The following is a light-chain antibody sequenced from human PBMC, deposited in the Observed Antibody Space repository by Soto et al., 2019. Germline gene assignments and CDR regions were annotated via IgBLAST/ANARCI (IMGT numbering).Light chain of an antibody. CDR2: AAS. J-gene: IGKJ1*01. CDR3: QQTYSTPPT. CDR1: QSISTY. Sequence: DIQMPQSPSSLSASLGDRFTITCRASQSISTYLNWYQQKAGLAPKLLIYAASSLQSGVPSRFSGSGSGTDFTLTISSLQPEDFATYYCQQTYSTPPTFGQGTKVDI. V-gene: IGKV1-39*01.